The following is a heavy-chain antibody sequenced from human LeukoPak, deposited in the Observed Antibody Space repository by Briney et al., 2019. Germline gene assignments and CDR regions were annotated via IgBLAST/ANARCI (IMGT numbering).Heavy chain of an antibody. J-gene: IGHJ3*02. CDR3: ARGGNSGVAFDI. CDR2: ISSSSSYI. D-gene: IGHD4-23*01. Sequence: GRSLRLSCAASGFTFSSYGMNWVRQAPGKGLEWVSSISSSSSYIYYADSVKGRFTISRDNAKNSLYLQMNSLRAEDTAVYYCARGGNSGVAFDIWGQGTMVTVSS. CDR1: GFTFSSYG. V-gene: IGHV3-21*01.